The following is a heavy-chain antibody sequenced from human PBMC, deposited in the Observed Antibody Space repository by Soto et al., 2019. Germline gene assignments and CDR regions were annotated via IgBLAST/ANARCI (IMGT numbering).Heavy chain of an antibody. CDR2: IYYSGST. J-gene: IGHJ4*02. Sequence: PSETLSLTCTVSGGSISSSSYYWGWIRQPPGKGLEWIGSIYYSGSTYYNPSLKSRVTISVDTSKNRFSLKLSSVNAADTAVYYCSRKSGSAYYFDFWGQGTLVTVS. V-gene: IGHV4-39*01. CDR1: GGSISSSSYY. CDR3: SRKSGSAYYFDF. D-gene: IGHD3-16*01.